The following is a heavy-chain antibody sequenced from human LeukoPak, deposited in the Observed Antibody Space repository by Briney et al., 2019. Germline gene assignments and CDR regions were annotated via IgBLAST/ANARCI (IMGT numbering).Heavy chain of an antibody. CDR3: ARGSGTWYYY. Sequence: SETLSLTCAVYGGSFSGYYWSWIRQPPGKGLEWIGETNHSGSTNYNPSLKSRVTISMDTSKNQFSLKLSSVTAADTALYYCARGSGTWYYYWGQGTLVTVSS. J-gene: IGHJ4*02. CDR2: TNHSGST. D-gene: IGHD6-13*01. CDR1: GGSFSGYY. V-gene: IGHV4-34*01.